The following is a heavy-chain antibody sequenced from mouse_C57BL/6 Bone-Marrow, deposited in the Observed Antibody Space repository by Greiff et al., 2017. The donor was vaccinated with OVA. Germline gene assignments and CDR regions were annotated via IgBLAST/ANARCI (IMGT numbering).Heavy chain of an antibody. CDR2: IDPENGDT. V-gene: IGHV14-4*01. CDR1: GFNIKDDY. Sequence: VQLQQSGAELVRPGASVKLSCTASGFNIKDDYMHWVKQRPEQGLEWIGWIDPENGDTEYASKFQGKATITADTSSNTAYLQLSSLTSEDTAVYYCTTVDDYALLYYAMDYWGQGTSVTVSS. J-gene: IGHJ4*01. D-gene: IGHD2-4*01. CDR3: TTVDDYALLYYAMDY.